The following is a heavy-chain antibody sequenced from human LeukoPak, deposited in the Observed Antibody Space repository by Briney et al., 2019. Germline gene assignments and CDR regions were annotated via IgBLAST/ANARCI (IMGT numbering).Heavy chain of an antibody. CDR1: GGSISSYY. J-gene: IGHJ3*02. V-gene: IGHV4-4*07. Sequence: SETLSLTCTVSGGSISSYYWSWIRQPAGKGLEWIGRIYTSGSTNYNPSLKSRVTMSVDTSKNQFSLKLSSVTAADTAVYYCAREEVPSYYDFWSGYSDEAFDIWGQGTMVTVSS. CDR3: AREEVPSYYDFWSGYSDEAFDI. D-gene: IGHD3-3*01. CDR2: IYTSGST.